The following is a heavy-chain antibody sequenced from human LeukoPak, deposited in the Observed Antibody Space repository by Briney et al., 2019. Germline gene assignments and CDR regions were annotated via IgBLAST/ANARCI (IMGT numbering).Heavy chain of an antibody. CDR1: GGSISSYY. CDR2: IYSSGTT. Sequence: SETLSLTCTVSGGSISSYYWNWIRQPAGKGLEWIGRIYSSGTTNYNPSLKSRVTMSVARSKNQFSLELSSVTAADTAVYFCARGTPTDTTMVTTWGQGTLVTVSS. J-gene: IGHJ4*02. D-gene: IGHD5-18*01. V-gene: IGHV4-4*07. CDR3: ARGTPTDTTMVTT.